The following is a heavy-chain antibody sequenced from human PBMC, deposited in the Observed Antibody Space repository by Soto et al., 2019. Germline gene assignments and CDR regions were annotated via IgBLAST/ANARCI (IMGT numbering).Heavy chain of an antibody. V-gene: IGHV4-39*02. D-gene: IGHD2-2*01. CDR2: IFYTGTT. CDR3: ARLVVVAPVANA. CDR1: GGSINYNSYY. J-gene: IGHJ5*02. Sequence: PSATLSLTCSVSGGSINYNSYYWGWIRQPPGKGLEWVGGIFYTGTTYYSPSLKDRVTISVDTSKNSFSLNLTSVTAADTAVYFCARLVVVAPVANAWGQGTLVTVSS.